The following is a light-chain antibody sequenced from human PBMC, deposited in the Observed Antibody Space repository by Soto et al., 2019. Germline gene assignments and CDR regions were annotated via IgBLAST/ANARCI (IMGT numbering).Light chain of an antibody. Sequence: QSALTQPASVSGSPGQSITISCTGTSSDIGGYKYVSWYQQHPGKAPKLMIYEVSNRPSGVSNRFSGSKSGNTASLTISGLEAEDEADYYCSSYTTNTTLVFGGGTMLTV. CDR2: EVS. V-gene: IGLV2-14*01. CDR3: SSYTTNTTLV. J-gene: IGLJ3*02. CDR1: SSDIGGYKY.